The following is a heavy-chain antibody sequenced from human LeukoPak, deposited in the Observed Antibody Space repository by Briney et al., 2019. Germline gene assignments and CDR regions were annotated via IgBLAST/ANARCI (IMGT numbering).Heavy chain of an antibody. CDR2: IYTSGST. J-gene: IGHJ6*03. D-gene: IGHD2-15*01. V-gene: IGHV4-4*07. Sequence: SETLSLTCTVPGGSISSYYWSWIRQPAGKGLEWIGRIYTSGSTNYNPSLKSRVTMSVDTSKNQFSLKLSSVTAADTAVYYCARGGDCSGGSCLPPFFYYYYYMDVWGKGTTVTVSS. CDR3: ARGGDCSGGSCLPPFFYYYYYMDV. CDR1: GGSISSYY.